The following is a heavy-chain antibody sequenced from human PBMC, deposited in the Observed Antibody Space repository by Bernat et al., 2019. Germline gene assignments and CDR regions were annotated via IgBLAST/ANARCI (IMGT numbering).Heavy chain of an antibody. J-gene: IGHJ4*02. Sequence: EVQLVESGGGLVQPGGSLRLSCAASGSTFSDHYMDWVRQAPGKGLEWISRIRNKPNSYTTEYAASVKGRFTISRDDSKNSLYLQMNSLTTEDTAVYYCVRDAGYCSGGSCYNLFDSWGQGTLVTVSS. CDR3: VRDAGYCSGGSCYNLFDS. V-gene: IGHV3-72*01. CDR2: IRNKPNSYTT. D-gene: IGHD2-15*01. CDR1: GSTFSDHY.